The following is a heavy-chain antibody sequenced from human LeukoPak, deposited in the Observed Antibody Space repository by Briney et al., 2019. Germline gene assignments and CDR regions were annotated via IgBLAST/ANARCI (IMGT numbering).Heavy chain of an antibody. J-gene: IGHJ5*02. D-gene: IGHD3-16*01. CDR1: RGSMTSYY. Sequence: SETLSLTCSVSRGSMTSYYWTWIRQPPGKGLEWIGSLFYSGSPNANPSLKSRVTMSMDTSRNQFFLTLTSVTAADTALYFCARGGPRWLDPWGQGTLVIVSS. CDR3: ARGGPRWLDP. CDR2: LFYSGSP. V-gene: IGHV4-59*01.